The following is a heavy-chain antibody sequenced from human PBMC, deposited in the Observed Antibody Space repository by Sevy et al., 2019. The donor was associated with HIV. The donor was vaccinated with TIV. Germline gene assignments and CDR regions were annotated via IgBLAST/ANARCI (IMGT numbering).Heavy chain of an antibody. CDR3: AKGGGGHYDPDEIGYYFYYYNMDV. Sequence: GGSLRLSCAVSGFSFDSYGMTWVRQAPGKGLEWVSGISGSGTRTYYADSVKGRFSISRDNSKNRLYLQMNSLRSEDTAIYSFAKGGGGHYDPDEIGYYFYYYNMDVWGKGTTVTVSS. D-gene: IGHD3-22*01. J-gene: IGHJ6*03. CDR2: ISGSGTRT. CDR1: GFSFDSYG. V-gene: IGHV3-23*01.